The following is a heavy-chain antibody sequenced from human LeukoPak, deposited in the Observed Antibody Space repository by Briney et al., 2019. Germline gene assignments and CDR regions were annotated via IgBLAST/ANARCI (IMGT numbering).Heavy chain of an antibody. CDR2: INHSGST. J-gene: IGHJ5*02. Sequence: SETLSLTCAVYGGSFSGYYWSWIRQPPGKGLEWIGEINHSGSTNYNPSLKSRVTISVDTSKNQFSLKLSSVIAADTAVYYCARAPASIAARRRFDPWGQGTLVTVSS. CDR3: ARAPASIAARRRFDP. V-gene: IGHV4-34*01. D-gene: IGHD6-6*01. CDR1: GGSFSGYY.